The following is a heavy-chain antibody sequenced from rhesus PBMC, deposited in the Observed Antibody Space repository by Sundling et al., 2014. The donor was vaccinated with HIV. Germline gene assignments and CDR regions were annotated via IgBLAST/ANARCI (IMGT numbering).Heavy chain of an antibody. Sequence: QVQLQESGPGLVKPSETLSLTCAVSGGSIRGYYWNWIRQPPEKGLEWIGYISGRSGNTDYNPSLKSRVTISTDPSKNQVSLKLNSVTAADTAVYYCARLPGYNGYKYYFDYWGQGVLVTVSS. CDR2: ISGRSGNT. V-gene: IGHV4-165*01. CDR3: ARLPGYNGYKYYFDY. CDR1: GGSIRGYY. J-gene: IGHJ4*01. D-gene: IGHD5-30*01.